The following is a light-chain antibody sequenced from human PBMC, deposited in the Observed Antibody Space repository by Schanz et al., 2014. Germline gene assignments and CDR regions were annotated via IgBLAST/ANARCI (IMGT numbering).Light chain of an antibody. CDR3: QQYDNFPPLVT. J-gene: IGKJ3*01. CDR1: QDLGNY. CDR2: DVP. V-gene: IGKV1-33*01. Sequence: DIQMTQSPSSLSASVGDRVTITCQASQDLGNYLNWYQQKPGKAPKLLIYDVPILQTGVPSRFIGSGSGTDFTFTITSLQPEDIATYYCQQYDNFPPLVTFGPGTKVDIK.